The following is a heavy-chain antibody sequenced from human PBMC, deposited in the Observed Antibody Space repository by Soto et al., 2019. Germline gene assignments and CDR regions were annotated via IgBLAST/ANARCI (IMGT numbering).Heavy chain of an antibody. J-gene: IGHJ4*02. D-gene: IGHD1-26*01. V-gene: IGHV4-34*01. CDR3: ARGPSKGSHYSGGWYFFDS. CDR2: INHSGSA. CDR1: GESFSGHI. Sequence: PSETLSLTCAVYGESFSGHIWTWIRQTPGKGLQWIGQINHSGSASYNPSLKSRVTISVHTSNSQFSLELSSVTAAGTGVFFCARGPSKGSHYSGGWYFFDSWGQGTQVTVS.